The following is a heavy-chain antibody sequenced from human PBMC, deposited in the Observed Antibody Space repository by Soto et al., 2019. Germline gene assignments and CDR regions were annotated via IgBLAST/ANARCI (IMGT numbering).Heavy chain of an antibody. J-gene: IGHJ3*02. D-gene: IGHD5-12*01. CDR2: IYYSGST. CDR3: ARHSFGGTWLDDALEI. V-gene: IGHV4-39*01. CDR1: GGSISSGSYY. Sequence: SETLSLTCTVSGGSISSGSYYWGWIRQPPGKGLEWIGSIYYSGSTYYNPSLKSRVTISVDTSRKQFSLRLNSVTAADTAVYYCARHSFGGTWLDDALEIWGQGTMVTVSS.